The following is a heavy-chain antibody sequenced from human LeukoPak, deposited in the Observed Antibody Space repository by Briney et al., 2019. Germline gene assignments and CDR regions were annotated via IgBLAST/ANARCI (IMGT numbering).Heavy chain of an antibody. CDR1: GYTFTGYY. CDR3: ARAPWTGTTRDD. J-gene: IGHJ4*02. V-gene: IGHV1-2*02. D-gene: IGHD1-7*01. Sequence: GASVRVSCKASGYTFTGYYMHWVRQAPGQGLEWMGWINPNSGGTNYAQKFQGRVTMTRDTSISTAYMELSRLRSDDTAVYYCARAPWTGTTRDDWGQGTLVTVSS. CDR2: INPNSGGT.